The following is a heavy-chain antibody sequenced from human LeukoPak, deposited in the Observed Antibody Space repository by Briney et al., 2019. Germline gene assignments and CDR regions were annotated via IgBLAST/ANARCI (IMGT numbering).Heavy chain of an antibody. D-gene: IGHD2/OR15-2a*01. CDR3: AREGIVRTYDQ. CDR2: IYYSGIT. CDR1: GYSISSYY. V-gene: IGHV4-59*12. Sequence: SETLSLTCTVSGYSISSYYWYWFRQPPGKELEWIACIYYSGITHYNPSLKSRVTISLDTSKNQFSLRLSSVTAADTAVYYCAREGIVRTYDQWGQGTLVTVSS. J-gene: IGHJ4*02.